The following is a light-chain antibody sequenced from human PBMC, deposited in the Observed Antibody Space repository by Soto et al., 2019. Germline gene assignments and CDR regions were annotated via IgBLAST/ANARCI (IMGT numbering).Light chain of an antibody. CDR3: QQYNNWPVT. CDR2: GTS. Sequence: EIVMTQSPATLSVSPGERATLSCRASQSVSSNLAWYQQKPGQAPRLLIYGTSTRATGIPARFSGSVSGTDFTLTISSLQSEDFAVYYCQQYNNWPVTFGQGTKVEIK. V-gene: IGKV3-15*01. CDR1: QSVSSN. J-gene: IGKJ1*01.